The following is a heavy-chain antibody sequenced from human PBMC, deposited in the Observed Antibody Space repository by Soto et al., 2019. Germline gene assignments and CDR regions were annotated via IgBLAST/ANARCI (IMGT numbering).Heavy chain of an antibody. J-gene: IGHJ3*02. D-gene: IGHD1-7*01. CDR2: ISGSGGST. CDR1: GFTFSSYA. Sequence: PGGSLRLSCAASGFTFSSYAMSWARQAPGKGLEWVSVISGSGGSTYYADSAKGRFTISRDISKNTLYLQMNSLRAEDTAVYYCARFHNWNYAPDDAFDIWGQGTMVTVSS. V-gene: IGHV3-23*01. CDR3: ARFHNWNYAPDDAFDI.